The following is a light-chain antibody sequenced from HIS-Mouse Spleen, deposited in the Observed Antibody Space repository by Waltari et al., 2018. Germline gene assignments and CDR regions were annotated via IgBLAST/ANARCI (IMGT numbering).Light chain of an antibody. V-gene: IGKV1-6*01. CDR3: LQDYNYPYT. Sequence: AIQMTQSPSSLSASVGDRVTITGRASQGIRNDLVWYQPKPGKAPKLLIYAASSLQSGVPSRFSGSESDTDFTLTFSSLQPEDFATYYCLQDYNYPYTFGQGTKLAIK. CDR1: QGIRND. J-gene: IGKJ2*01. CDR2: AAS.